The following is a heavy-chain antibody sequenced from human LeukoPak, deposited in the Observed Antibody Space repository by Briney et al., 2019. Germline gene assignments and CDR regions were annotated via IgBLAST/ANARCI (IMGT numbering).Heavy chain of an antibody. CDR3: ARDELGGDFDY. CDR1: GFTFSSYS. Sequence: GGSLRLSCAASGFTFSSYSMNWVRQAPGKGLEWVANIKQDGSEKYYVDSVKGRFTISRDNAKNSLYLQMNSLRAEDTAVYYCARDELGGDFDYWGQGTLVTVSS. J-gene: IGHJ4*02. D-gene: IGHD3-10*01. V-gene: IGHV3-7*01. CDR2: IKQDGSEK.